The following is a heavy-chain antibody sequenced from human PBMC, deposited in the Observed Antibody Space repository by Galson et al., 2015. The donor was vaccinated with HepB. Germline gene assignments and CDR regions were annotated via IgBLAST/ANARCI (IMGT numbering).Heavy chain of an antibody. CDR1: GYIFTNYG. Sequence: SVKVSCKASGYIFTNYGMRWVRQAPGQGLEWMGWIYTYNDNTDYSQKFQGRVTITTDTSTNTAYMEVRSLRSDDTAIYYCARARYSVSTPDLWGQGTGVTVSS. J-gene: IGHJ4*02. CDR3: ARARYSVSTPDL. V-gene: IGHV1-18*01. CDR2: IYTYNDNT. D-gene: IGHD1-1*01.